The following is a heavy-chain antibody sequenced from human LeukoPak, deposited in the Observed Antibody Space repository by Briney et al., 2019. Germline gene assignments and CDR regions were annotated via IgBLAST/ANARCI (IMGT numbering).Heavy chain of an antibody. CDR1: GGSISSDSYY. D-gene: IGHD6-19*01. Sequence: SETLSLARTVSGGSISSDSYYWAWICQPPGKGLEWIASIYYSGSTYYNPSLKSRVTISVDTSRNQFSLKLSSVTAADTAVYYCASLAVAGLSEGYWGQGTLVIVSS. CDR2: IYYSGST. V-gene: IGHV4-39*01. CDR3: ASLAVAGLSEGY. J-gene: IGHJ4*02.